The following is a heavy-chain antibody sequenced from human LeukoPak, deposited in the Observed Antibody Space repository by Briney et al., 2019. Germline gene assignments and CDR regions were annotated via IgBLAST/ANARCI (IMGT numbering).Heavy chain of an antibody. CDR2: INHSGST. Sequence: SETLSLTCTVYGGSFSGYYWSWIRQPPGKGLEWIGEINHSGSTNYNPSLKSRVTISVDTSKNQFSLKLSSVTAADTAVYYCAQTVKGYWGQGTLVTVSS. J-gene: IGHJ4*02. D-gene: IGHD4-11*01. CDR3: AQTVKGY. CDR1: GGSFSGYY. V-gene: IGHV4-34*01.